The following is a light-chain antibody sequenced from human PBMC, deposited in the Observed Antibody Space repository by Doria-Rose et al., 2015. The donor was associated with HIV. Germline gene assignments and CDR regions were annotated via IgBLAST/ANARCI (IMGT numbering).Light chain of an antibody. V-gene: IGKV3-20*01. J-gene: IGKJ5*01. Sequence: TQSPGTLSLSPGARATLSCRASQRVKSSYLAWYQQKPGQAPRLLIYDASTRATGIPDRFSGSESGTDLTLTISRLEPEDVAVYYCQQYGTSRGTFGQGTRLEIK. CDR1: QRVKSSY. CDR2: DAS. CDR3: QQYGTSRGT.